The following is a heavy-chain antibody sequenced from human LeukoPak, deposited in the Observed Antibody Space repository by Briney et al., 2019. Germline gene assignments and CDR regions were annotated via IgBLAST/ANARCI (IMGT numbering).Heavy chain of an antibody. Sequence: PGGSLRLSCAASGFTFSSYSMNWVRQAPGKGLEWVSSISSSSSYIYYADSVKGRFTLSRDNAKNSLYLQMNSLRAEDTAVYYCARGGDYYYGSGSYYSPYYFDYWGQGTLVTVSS. J-gene: IGHJ4*02. CDR2: ISSSSSYI. CDR3: ARGGDYYYGSGSYYSPYYFDY. CDR1: GFTFSSYS. D-gene: IGHD3-10*01. V-gene: IGHV3-21*01.